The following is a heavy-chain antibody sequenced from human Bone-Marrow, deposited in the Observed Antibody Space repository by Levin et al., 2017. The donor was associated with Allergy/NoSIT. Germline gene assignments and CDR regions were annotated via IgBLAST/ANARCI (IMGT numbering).Heavy chain of an antibody. CDR3: AKASGGSCYSGGAY. Sequence: GGSLRLSCAASGFTFSSYAMSWVRQAPGKGLEWVSAISGSGDSTFYAGSVKGRFTVSRDDSKNTLYLQMNSLRAEDTAIYYCAKASGGSCYSGGAYWGQGTLVTVSS. CDR2: ISGSGDST. D-gene: IGHD2-15*01. J-gene: IGHJ4*02. CDR1: GFTFSSYA. V-gene: IGHV3-23*01.